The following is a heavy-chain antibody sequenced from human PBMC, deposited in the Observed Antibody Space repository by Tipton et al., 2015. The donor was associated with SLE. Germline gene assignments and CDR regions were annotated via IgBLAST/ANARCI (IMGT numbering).Heavy chain of an antibody. V-gene: IGHV4-59*01. Sequence: TLSLTCIVSGDSLIKYYWNWFRQSPGKRLEWIGYVFYTGSTNYNPSFKSRVTISVDTSNNQFSLRLDSVTDADMAIYFCARAKSAMGSYDTWGQGAQVTVSS. CDR2: VFYTGST. D-gene: IGHD2-21*01. CDR1: GDSLIKYY. J-gene: IGHJ5*02. CDR3: ARAKSAMGSYDT.